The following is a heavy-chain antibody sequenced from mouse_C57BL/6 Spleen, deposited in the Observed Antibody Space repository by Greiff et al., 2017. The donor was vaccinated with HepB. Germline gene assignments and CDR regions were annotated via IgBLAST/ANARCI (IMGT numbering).Heavy chain of an antibody. Sequence: QVQLKESGPELVKPGASVKLSCKASGYTFTSYDINWVKQRPGQGLEWIGWIYPRDGSTKYNEKFKGKATLTVDTSSSTAYMELHSLTSEDSAVYFCAVEGKTRPYYFDYWGQGTTLTVSS. CDR2: IYPRDGST. V-gene: IGHV1-85*01. CDR3: AVEGKTRPYYFDY. J-gene: IGHJ2*01. CDR1: GYTFTSYD.